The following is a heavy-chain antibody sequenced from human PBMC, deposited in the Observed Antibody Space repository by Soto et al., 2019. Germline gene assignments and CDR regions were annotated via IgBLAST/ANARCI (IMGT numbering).Heavy chain of an antibody. J-gene: IGHJ4*02. CDR1: GGTFSSYA. Sequence: QVQLVQSGAEVKKPGSSVKVSCKASGGTFSSYAISWVRQAPGQGLEWMGGIIPIFGTANYAQKFQGRVTITADKSTSTAYMELSSLRSEDTAVYYCASRDGYSGYDGTIYYFDYWGQGTLVTVSS. D-gene: IGHD5-12*01. CDR2: IIPIFGTA. V-gene: IGHV1-69*06. CDR3: ASRDGYSGYDGTIYYFDY.